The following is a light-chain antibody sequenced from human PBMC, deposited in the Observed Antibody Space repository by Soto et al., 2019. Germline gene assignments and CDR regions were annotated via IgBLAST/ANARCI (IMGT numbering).Light chain of an antibody. CDR3: QHQGT. J-gene: IGKJ1*01. CDR1: QSVSSSY. Sequence: EIVFTQSPGTLSLSPGERATLSCRASQSVSSSYLAWYQQKPGQAPRLLIYGASSRATGIPDRFSGSGSGTDFTLTISRLEPEDFAVYYCQHQGTFGQGTKV. V-gene: IGKV3-20*01. CDR2: GAS.